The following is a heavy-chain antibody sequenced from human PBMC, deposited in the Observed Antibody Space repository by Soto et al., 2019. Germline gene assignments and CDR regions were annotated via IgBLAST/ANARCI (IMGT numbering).Heavy chain of an antibody. CDR3: ARGFITGTTWWFDP. Sequence: ASVKVSCKASGYTFTSYDINWVRQATGQGLEWMGWLNPNSGNRGYAQKFQGRVTMTRDTSTNTAYMELRSLRSDDTAVYYCARGFITGTTWWFDPWGQGTLVTVSS. CDR1: GYTFTSYD. J-gene: IGHJ5*02. CDR2: LNPNSGNR. D-gene: IGHD1-20*01. V-gene: IGHV1-8*01.